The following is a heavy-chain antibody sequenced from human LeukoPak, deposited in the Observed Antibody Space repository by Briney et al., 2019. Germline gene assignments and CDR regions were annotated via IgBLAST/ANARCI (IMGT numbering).Heavy chain of an antibody. CDR3: ARWGWFGELSAFDS. J-gene: IGHJ4*02. V-gene: IGHV1-8*01. CDR2: MNPNSGDT. D-gene: IGHD3-10*01. Sequence: ASVTVSFTASVYIFSIYEITWVRQATGQGLEWMGWMNPNSGDTSSAQKFQGRITMTSNTSISTAFLELSSLRSDDTAVYYCARWGWFGELSAFDSWGQGTLVTVSS. CDR1: VYIFSIYE.